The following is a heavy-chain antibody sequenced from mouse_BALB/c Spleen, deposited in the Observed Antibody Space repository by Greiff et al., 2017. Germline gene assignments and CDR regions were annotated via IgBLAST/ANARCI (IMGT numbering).Heavy chain of an antibody. V-gene: IGHV3-2*02. D-gene: IGHD2-4*01. CDR3: ARSTYYDYDGAWFAY. Sequence: EVKLMESGPGLVKPSQSLSLTCTVTGYSITSDYAWNWIRQFPGNKLEWMGYISYSGSTSYNPSLKSRISITRDTSKNQFFLQLNSVTTEDTATYYCARSTYYDYDGAWFAYWGQGTLVTVSA. CDR2: ISYSGST. CDR1: GYSITSDYA. J-gene: IGHJ3*01.